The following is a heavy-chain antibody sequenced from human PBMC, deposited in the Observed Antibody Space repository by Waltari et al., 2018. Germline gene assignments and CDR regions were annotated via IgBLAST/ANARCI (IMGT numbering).Heavy chain of an antibody. J-gene: IGHJ3*02. Sequence: QVQLQESGPGLVKPSETLSLTCTVSGYSISSGSYWGWIRQPPGKGLEWIGSIYHSGSTYYNPSLKSRVTISVDTSKNQFSLKLSSVTAADTAVYYCAVLPPSIVATSDAFDIWGQGTMVTVSS. CDR3: AVLPPSIVATSDAFDI. CDR2: IYHSGST. D-gene: IGHD5-12*01. V-gene: IGHV4-38-2*02. CDR1: GYSISSGSY.